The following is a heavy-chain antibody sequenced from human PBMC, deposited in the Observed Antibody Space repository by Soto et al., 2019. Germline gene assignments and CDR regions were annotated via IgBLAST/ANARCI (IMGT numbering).Heavy chain of an antibody. V-gene: IGHV1-69*06. CDR1: GGTFSSYA. D-gene: IGHD1-20*01. CDR2: IIPIFGTA. Sequence: QVQLVQSGAEVKKPGSSMKVSCKASGGTFSSYAISWVRQAPGQGLEWMGGIIPIFGTANYAQKFQGRVTITADKSTSTAYMELSSLSSEDTAVYYAARGPGPYNWNDFNWFDPWGQGTLVTVSS. J-gene: IGHJ5*02. CDR3: ARGPGPYNWNDFNWFDP.